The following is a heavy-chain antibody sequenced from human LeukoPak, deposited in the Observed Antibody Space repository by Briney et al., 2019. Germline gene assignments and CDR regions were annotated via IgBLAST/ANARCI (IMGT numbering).Heavy chain of an antibody. V-gene: IGHV3-21*01. D-gene: IGHD5-24*01. CDR1: GFTFSSYS. CDR3: ASDRRWSYDY. Sequence: PGGSLRLSCAASGFTFSSYSMNWVRQAPGKGLEWVSYIRNSSSDIYYADSVKGRFTISRDNAKNSLYLQMNSLRAEDTAVYYCASDRRWSYDYWGQGTLVTVSS. J-gene: IGHJ4*02. CDR2: IRNSSSDI.